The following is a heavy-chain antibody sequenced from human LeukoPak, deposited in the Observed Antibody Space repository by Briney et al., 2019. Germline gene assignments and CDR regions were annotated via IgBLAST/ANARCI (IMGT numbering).Heavy chain of an antibody. J-gene: IGHJ4*02. D-gene: IGHD6-19*01. CDR3: AKDNRRHYTSGPNPDSLH. V-gene: IGHV3-9*01. CDR2: FSWNSGSI. CDR1: GFIFNNYA. Sequence: GGSLRLSCAGSGFIFNNYAMHWVRQPPGKGLEWVSGFSWNSGSIDYADSVKGRFTISRDNAKNSLYLQMNSLRVEDTAFYYCAKDNRRHYTSGPNPDSLHWGQGALVTVSS.